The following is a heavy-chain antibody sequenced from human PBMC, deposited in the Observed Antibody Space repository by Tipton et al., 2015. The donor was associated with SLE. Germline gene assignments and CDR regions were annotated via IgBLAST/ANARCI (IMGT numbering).Heavy chain of an antibody. CDR3: ASLGCSSTSCQGAFDY. Sequence: QLVQSGAEVKKPGSSVKVSCKASGGTFSSYTISWVRQAPGQGLEWMGRIIPILGIANYARKFQGRVTITADESTSTAYMELSSLRSEDTAVYYCASLGCSSTSCQGAFDYWGQGTLVTVSS. V-gene: IGHV1-69*09. CDR2: IIPILGIA. J-gene: IGHJ4*02. D-gene: IGHD2-2*01. CDR1: GGTFSSYT.